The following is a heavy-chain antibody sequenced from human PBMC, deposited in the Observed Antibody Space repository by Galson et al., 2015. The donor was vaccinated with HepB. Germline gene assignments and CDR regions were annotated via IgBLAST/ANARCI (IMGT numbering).Heavy chain of an antibody. J-gene: IGHJ4*02. CDR2: ISAYNGNT. V-gene: IGHV1-18*01. Sequence: SVKVSCKASGYTFTSYGISWVRQAPGQGLEWMGWISAYNGNTNYAQKLQGRVTMTTDTSTSTAYMELRSLRSDDTAVYYCARDYYDSSGYYYVSAVLDYWGQGTLVTVSS. CDR1: GYTFTSYG. D-gene: IGHD3-22*01. CDR3: ARDYYDSSGYYYVSAVLDY.